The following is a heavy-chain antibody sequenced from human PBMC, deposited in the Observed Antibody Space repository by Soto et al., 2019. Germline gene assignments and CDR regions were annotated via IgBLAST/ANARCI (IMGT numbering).Heavy chain of an antibody. V-gene: IGHV4-39*01. CDR2: IYYSGST. D-gene: IGHD4-17*01. CDR1: GGSISGSSYY. J-gene: IGHJ4*02. CDR3: ASWYGDYVSY. Sequence: TLSLTCTVSGGSISGSSYYWGWIRQPPGKGLEWIGSIYYSGSTYYNPSLKSRVTISVDTSKNQFSLKLSSVTAADTAVYYCASWYGDYVSYWGQGTLVTVSS.